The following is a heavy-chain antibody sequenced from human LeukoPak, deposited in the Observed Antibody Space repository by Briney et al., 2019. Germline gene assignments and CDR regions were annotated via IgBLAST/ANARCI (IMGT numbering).Heavy chain of an antibody. CDR1: GFIFSNYW. J-gene: IGHJ4*02. CDR3: ARLLVVVPAAIPH. Sequence: PGGSLRLSCEASGFIFSNYWMAWVHQAPGKGLEWVANIKEDGSDKNYVESMKGRYTISRDNAQNSLYLQMNRLGVEDTAVYYCARLLVVVPAAIPHWGQGTLVTVSS. CDR2: IKEDGSDK. V-gene: IGHV3-7*01. D-gene: IGHD2-2*01.